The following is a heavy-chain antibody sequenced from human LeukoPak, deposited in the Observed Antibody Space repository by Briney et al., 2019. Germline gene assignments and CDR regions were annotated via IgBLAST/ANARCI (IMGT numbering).Heavy chain of an antibody. J-gene: IGHJ6*02. D-gene: IGHD3-22*01. CDR1: GFTFSSYS. V-gene: IGHV3-21*01. Sequence: GGSLRPSCAASGFTFSSYSMNWVRQAPGKGLEWVSSISSSSSYIYYADSVKGRFTISRDNAKNLLYLQMNSLRAEDTAVYYCARVDMIVVGTNPYYYYGMDVWGQGTTVTVSS. CDR3: ARVDMIVVGTNPYYYYGMDV. CDR2: ISSSSSYI.